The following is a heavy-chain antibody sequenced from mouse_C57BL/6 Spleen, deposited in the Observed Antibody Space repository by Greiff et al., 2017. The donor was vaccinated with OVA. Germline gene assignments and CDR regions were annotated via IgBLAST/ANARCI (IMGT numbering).Heavy chain of an antibody. D-gene: IGHD1-1*01. V-gene: IGHV6-3*01. CDR2: IRLKSDNYAT. CDR3: TWYYGSSYYFDY. CDR1: GFTFSNYW. Sequence: DVMLVESGGGLVQPGGSMKLSCVASGFTFSNYWMNWVRQSPEKGLEWVAQIRLKSDNYATHYAESVKGRFTISRDDSKSSVYLQMNNLRAEDTGIYYCTWYYGSSYYFDYWGQGTTLTVSS. J-gene: IGHJ2*01.